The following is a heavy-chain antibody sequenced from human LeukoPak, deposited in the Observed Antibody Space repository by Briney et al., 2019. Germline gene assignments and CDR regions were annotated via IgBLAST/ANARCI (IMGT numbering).Heavy chain of an antibody. Sequence: ASVKVSCKASGYTFTGYFMHWVRPAPGQGLEWMGWVDPNSDGTNYAQKFQGRVTMTRDTSINTAYMELSRLRSDDTAVYFCARADPAYDAFDLWGQGTVVTVSS. J-gene: IGHJ3*01. CDR2: VDPNSDGT. V-gene: IGHV1-2*02. CDR3: ARADPAYDAFDL. CDR1: GYTFTGYF.